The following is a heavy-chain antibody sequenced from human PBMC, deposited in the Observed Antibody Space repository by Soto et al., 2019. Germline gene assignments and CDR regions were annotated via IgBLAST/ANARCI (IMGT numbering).Heavy chain of an antibody. CDR3: AKDAHTTPDAFDI. D-gene: IGHD1-1*01. Sequence: GGSLRLSCAASGFTFSSYGMHWVRQAPGKGLEWVAVISYDGSNKYYADSVKGRFTISRDNSKNTLYLQMNSLRAEDTAVYYCAKDAHTTPDAFDIWGQGTMVTVSS. CDR1: GFTFSSYG. CDR2: ISYDGSNK. J-gene: IGHJ3*02. V-gene: IGHV3-30*18.